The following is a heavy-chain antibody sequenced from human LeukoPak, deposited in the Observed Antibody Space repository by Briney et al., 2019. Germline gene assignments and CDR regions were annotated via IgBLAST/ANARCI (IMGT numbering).Heavy chain of an antibody. D-gene: IGHD5-18*01. V-gene: IGHV4-4*07. CDR2: IYASGST. Sequence: SEALSLTCTVSGGSISSYYWSWIRQPAGKGLEWIGRIYASGSTNYNPSLKSRVTMSVDTSKNQFSLKLSSVTAADTAVYYCAREETAMDPFDYWGQGTLVTVSS. CDR3: AREETAMDPFDY. CDR1: GGSISSYY. J-gene: IGHJ4*02.